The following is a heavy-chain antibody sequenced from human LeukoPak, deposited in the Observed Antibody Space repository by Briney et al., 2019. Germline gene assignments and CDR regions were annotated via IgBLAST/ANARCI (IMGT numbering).Heavy chain of an antibody. Sequence: ASVKVSCKASGYTFTGYYMHWVRQAPGQGLEWMGWINPNSGGTNYAQKLQGRVTMTRDTSISTAYMELSRLRSDDTAVYYCARDSYYDSSGYYYYGVDYWGQGTLVTVSS. CDR2: INPNSGGT. J-gene: IGHJ4*02. CDR1: GYTFTGYY. D-gene: IGHD3-22*01. CDR3: ARDSYYDSSGYYYYGVDY. V-gene: IGHV1-2*02.